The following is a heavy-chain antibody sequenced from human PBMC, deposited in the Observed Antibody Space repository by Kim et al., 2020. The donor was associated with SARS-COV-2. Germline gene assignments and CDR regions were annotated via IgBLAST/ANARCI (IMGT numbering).Heavy chain of an antibody. CDR3: AREGFGDSYYFDY. V-gene: IGHV7-4-1*02. J-gene: IGHJ4*02. Sequence: YAQGFTGRFVFSLDTSVSTAYLQISSLKAEDTAVYYCAREGFGDSYYFDYWGQGTLVTVSS. D-gene: IGHD3-10*01.